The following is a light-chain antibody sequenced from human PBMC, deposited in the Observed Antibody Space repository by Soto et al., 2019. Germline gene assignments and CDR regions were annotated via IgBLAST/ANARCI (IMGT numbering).Light chain of an antibody. Sequence: QLTPSPSAPSATIGDRDTITCRASQSISSWLAWYQQKPGKAPKLLIYDASSLESGVPSRFSGSGSGTEFTLTISSLQPDYFATNSCQQYNSYSTFSQGTKVDIK. J-gene: IGKJ1*01. CDR2: DAS. CDR1: QSISSW. CDR3: QQYNSYST. V-gene: IGKV1-5*01.